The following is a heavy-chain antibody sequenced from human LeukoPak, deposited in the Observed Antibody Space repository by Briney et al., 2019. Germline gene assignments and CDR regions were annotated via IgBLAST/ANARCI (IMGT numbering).Heavy chain of an antibody. CDR1: GFTLSSYW. CDR3: ARWGTYSSSWLGAFDI. Sequence: GGSLRLSCAASGFTLSSYWMSWVRQAPGKGLEWVANIKQDGSEKYYVDSVKGRFTISRDNAKNSLYLQMNSLRAEDTAVYYCARWGTYSSSWLGAFDIWGQGTMVTVSS. J-gene: IGHJ3*02. CDR2: IKQDGSEK. D-gene: IGHD6-13*01. V-gene: IGHV3-7*05.